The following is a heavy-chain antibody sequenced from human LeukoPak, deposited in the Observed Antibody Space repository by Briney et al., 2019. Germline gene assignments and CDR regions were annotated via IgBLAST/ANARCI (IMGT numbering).Heavy chain of an antibody. CDR1: GVSFSGYY. CDR2: INHSGST. CDR3: AALYYYQRYFQD. V-gene: IGHV4-34*01. J-gene: IGHJ1*01. Sequence: SETLSLTCAVYGVSFSGYYWSWIRQPPGKGLEWIGEINHSGSTNYNPSLKSRVTISVDTSKNQFSLKLSSVTAADTAVYYCAALYYYQRYFQDWGQGTLVTVSS. D-gene: IGHD3-22*01.